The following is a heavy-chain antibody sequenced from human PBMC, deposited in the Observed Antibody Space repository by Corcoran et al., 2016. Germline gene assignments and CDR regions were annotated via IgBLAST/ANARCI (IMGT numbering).Heavy chain of an antibody. CDR1: GYSFTSYW. J-gene: IGHJ3*02. Sequence: EVQLVQSGAEVKKPGESLKISCKGSGYSFTSYWIGWVRQMPGKGLEWMGIIYPGDSDTRYSPSFQGQVTIPAYKSISTTYLKWISLKGPDPAMYYCARHRVTKSADAFDIWGQGTMVTVSS. CDR2: IYPGDSDT. CDR3: ARHRVTKSADAFDI. V-gene: IGHV5-51*01. D-gene: IGHD2-8*01.